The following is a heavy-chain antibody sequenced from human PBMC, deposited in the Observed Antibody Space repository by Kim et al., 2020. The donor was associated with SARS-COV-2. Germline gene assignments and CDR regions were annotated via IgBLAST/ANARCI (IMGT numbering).Heavy chain of an antibody. CDR2: IYSSGHT. Sequence: SETLSLTCTVSGYSISTYYWGWIRQPPGNGLEWIGYIYSSGHTNYNPSLRSRVTISMDTSKNQLSLKLRSVTAADTAVYYCARRGDAYEADYWGQGTLVTVSS. D-gene: IGHD3-10*01. V-gene: IGHV4-59*01. J-gene: IGHJ4*02. CDR1: GYSISTYY. CDR3: ARRGDAYEADY.